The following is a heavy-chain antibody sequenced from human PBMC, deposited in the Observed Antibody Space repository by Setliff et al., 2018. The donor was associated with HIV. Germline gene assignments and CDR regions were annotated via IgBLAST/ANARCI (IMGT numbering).Heavy chain of an antibody. D-gene: IGHD4-17*01. CDR3: ARDPRGDYGDYHFDF. V-gene: IGHV4-38-2*02. J-gene: IGHJ4*01. CDR2: IYHSGST. Sequence: SETLSLTCAVSGFSISSGHYWGWIRQPPGKRLEWIGSIYHSGSTYYSPSLKSRVTISVDTSKNQFSLKLTSVTAADTAVYHCARDPRGDYGDYHFDFWGHGNLVTVSS. CDR1: GFSISSGHY.